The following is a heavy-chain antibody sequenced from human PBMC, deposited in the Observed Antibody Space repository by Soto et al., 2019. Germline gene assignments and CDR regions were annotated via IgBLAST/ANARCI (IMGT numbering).Heavy chain of an antibody. Sequence: GGSLRLSCTTSGFNFGSYAIKWVRLAPGKGLEWVAFIRGKAYGRTTEYAASVRGRFIISRDDSYGIAYLQMNSVETEDTAMYYCTSGVGRRELVPEYFQNWGQGTLVTVSS. V-gene: IGHV3-49*04. D-gene: IGHD3-10*01. CDR3: TSGVGRRELVPEYFQN. J-gene: IGHJ1*01. CDR1: GFNFGSYA. CDR2: IRGKAYGRTT.